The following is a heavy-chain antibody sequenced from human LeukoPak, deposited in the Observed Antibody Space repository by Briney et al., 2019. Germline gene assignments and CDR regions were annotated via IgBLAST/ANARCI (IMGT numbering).Heavy chain of an antibody. CDR3: ARAQTIQLWPSDALDI. CDR2: INPNSGGT. V-gene: IGHV1-2*04. J-gene: IGHJ3*02. D-gene: IGHD5-18*01. CDR1: GYTFTGYY. Sequence: ASVKVSCKASGYTFTGYYMHWVRQAPGQGLEWMGWINPNSGGTNYAQKFQGWVTMTRDTSISTAYMELSRLRSDDTAVYYCARAQTIQLWPSDALDIWGQGTMVTVSS.